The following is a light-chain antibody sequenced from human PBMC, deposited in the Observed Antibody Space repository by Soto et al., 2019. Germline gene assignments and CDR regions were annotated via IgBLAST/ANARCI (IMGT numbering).Light chain of an antibody. V-gene: IGKV3-20*01. CDR1: QTVNGNY. CDR2: GTS. CDR3: QQYGSSGT. Sequence: ETVLTQSPGTLSLSPGERATLSCRASQTVNGNYLGWYQQKPGQAPRLLIYGTSSRATGIPDRFSGSGSGTDFTLTISRLEPEDFAVYYCQQYGSSGTFGQGTKVDIK. J-gene: IGKJ1*01.